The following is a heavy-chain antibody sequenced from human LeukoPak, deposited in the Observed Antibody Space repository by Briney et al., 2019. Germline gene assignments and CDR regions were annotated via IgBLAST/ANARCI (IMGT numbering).Heavy chain of an antibody. V-gene: IGHV3-30*18. CDR1: GFTFSSFG. D-gene: IGHD4-17*01. CDR2: LSYDGSNS. CDR3: AKDASTVTLHADY. Sequence: GGSLRLSCAASGFTFSSFGMHWVRQAPGKGLEWVAVLSYDGSNSDYADSVKGRFTISRDNFKNTLYLQMNSLRPEDTAVYYCAKDASTVTLHADYWGQGTLVTVSS. J-gene: IGHJ4*02.